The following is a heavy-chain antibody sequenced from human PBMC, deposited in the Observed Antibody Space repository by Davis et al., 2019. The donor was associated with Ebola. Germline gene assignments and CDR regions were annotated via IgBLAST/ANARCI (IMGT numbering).Heavy chain of an antibody. V-gene: IGHV1-69*08. Sequence: SVKVSCKASGVTLTSYSINWVRQAPGQGLEWIGGVIPILGTAKNAQKFQGRVTITADKSTSTVYMELSSLRSEDTAVYYCARWALYDSSGYRMDVWGQGTTVTVSS. CDR2: VIPILGTA. CDR1: GVTLTSYS. CDR3: ARWALYDSSGYRMDV. J-gene: IGHJ6*02. D-gene: IGHD3-22*01.